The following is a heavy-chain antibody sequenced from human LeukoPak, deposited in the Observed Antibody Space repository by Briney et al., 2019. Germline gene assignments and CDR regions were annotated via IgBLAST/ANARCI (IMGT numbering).Heavy chain of an antibody. D-gene: IGHD3-3*01. J-gene: IGHJ4*02. Sequence: PSETLSLTCTFPGGSIWSYYWSWIRQPPGKGLEWIGYIYFSGSTSYNPSLKSRVTISVDRSKIQFSLKLSSVAAAATAVYYCARSYDTNFDYWGQGTLVTVSS. CDR1: GGSIWSYY. V-gene: IGHV4-59*01. CDR3: ARSYDTNFDY. CDR2: IYFSGST.